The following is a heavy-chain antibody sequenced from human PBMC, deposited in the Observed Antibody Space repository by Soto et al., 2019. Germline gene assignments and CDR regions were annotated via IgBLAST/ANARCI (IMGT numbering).Heavy chain of an antibody. Sequence: QVQLQESGPGLVKPSQTLSLTCAVSGGSVSSGAYYWSWSRQHPGKGMEWIGYVYSSGSTYYNPSLKHRVAISMDTSKNQFSLKLSSVTAADTGVYYCTRDRGYWGQGTLVTVSS. CDR3: TRDRGY. CDR2: VYSSGST. V-gene: IGHV4-31*11. J-gene: IGHJ4*02. CDR1: GGSVSSGAYY. D-gene: IGHD1-26*01.